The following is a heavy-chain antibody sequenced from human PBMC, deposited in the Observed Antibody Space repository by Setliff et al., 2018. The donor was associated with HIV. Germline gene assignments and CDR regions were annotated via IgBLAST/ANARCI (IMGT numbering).Heavy chain of an antibody. Sequence: TSETLSLTCAVYGGSLRGYYWSWIRQHPGKGLELNGEINHSGSTNYNPFLKSRVNISVDTSMKQFSLKLSSVTAADPAVDYCARVWELVGYYYYNMDVWGKGTTVTVSS. CDR3: ARVWELVGYYYYNMDV. CDR2: INHSGST. D-gene: IGHD1-26*01. CDR1: GGSLRGYY. V-gene: IGHV4-34*01. J-gene: IGHJ6*03.